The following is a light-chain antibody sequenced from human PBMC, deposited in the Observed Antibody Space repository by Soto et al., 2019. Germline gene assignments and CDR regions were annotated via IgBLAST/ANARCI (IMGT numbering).Light chain of an antibody. Sequence: DVAMTQSPLSPPVTLGQPASISCRSSQSLFYSDGNTYLNWFHQRPGRSPRRLIYKVSNRDSGVPDRFSGSGSGTDFTLNISRVEAEDVGVYYCMQGTHWPLSFGGGTKVAIK. CDR1: QSLFYSDGNTY. V-gene: IGKV2-30*01. CDR2: KVS. CDR3: MQGTHWPLS. J-gene: IGKJ4*01.